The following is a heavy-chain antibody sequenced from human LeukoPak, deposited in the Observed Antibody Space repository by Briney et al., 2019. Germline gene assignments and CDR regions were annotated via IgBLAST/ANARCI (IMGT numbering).Heavy chain of an antibody. CDR2: INPSGGGT. D-gene: IGHD5-18*01. CDR1: GYTFTGYY. CDR3: ARKLRYSYGYTY. V-gene: IGHV1-46*01. J-gene: IGHJ4*02. Sequence: GASVKVSCKASGYTFTGYYMHWVRQAPGQGLEWMGIINPSGGGTSYAQKFQGRVTMTRDMSTSTVYMELSSLRSEDTAVYYCARKLRYSYGYTYWGQGTLVTVSS.